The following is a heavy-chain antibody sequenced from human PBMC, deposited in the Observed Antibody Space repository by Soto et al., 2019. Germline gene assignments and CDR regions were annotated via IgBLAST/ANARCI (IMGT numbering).Heavy chain of an antibody. CDR3: ARLIVVVPASPANEGYYYYYGMDV. J-gene: IGHJ6*02. CDR2: IIPIFGTA. Sequence: QVQLVQSGAEVKKPGSSVNVSCKASGGTFSSYAISWVRQAPGQGLEWMGGIIPIFGTANYAQKFQGRVTITADKSTSPAYMELSSLRSEDTAVYYCARLIVVVPASPANEGYYYYYGMDVWGQGTTVTVSS. V-gene: IGHV1-69*06. CDR1: GGTFSSYA. D-gene: IGHD2-2*01.